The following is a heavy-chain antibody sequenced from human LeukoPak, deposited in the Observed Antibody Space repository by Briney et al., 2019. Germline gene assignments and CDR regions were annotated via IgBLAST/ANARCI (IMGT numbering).Heavy chain of an antibody. CDR3: ARDKIPTVTPFDY. D-gene: IGHD4-17*01. CDR2: ISSSGSTI. V-gene: IGHV3-48*03. J-gene: IGHJ4*02. Sequence: PGGSLRLSCAASGFTFSSYEMNWVRRAPGKGLEWVSYISSSGSTIYYADSVKGRFTISRDNAKNSLYLQMNSLRAEDTAVYYCARDKIPTVTPFDYWGQGTLVTVSS. CDR1: GFTFSSYE.